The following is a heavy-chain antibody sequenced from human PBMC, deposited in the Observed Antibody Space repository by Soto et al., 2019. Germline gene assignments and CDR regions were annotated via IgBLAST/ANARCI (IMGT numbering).Heavy chain of an antibody. CDR1: GFTFDDYA. D-gene: IGHD4-4*01. Sequence: EVQLVESGGGVVQPGRSLRLSCAASGFTFDDYAMHWVRQAPGKGLEWVAGISWDSDNIGYADSVKGRFTISRDNDKNTLYLQMDSLGAEYTALYYRAKDLYSNYRDDFDIWGQGTMVTVSS. V-gene: IGHV3-9*01. CDR2: ISWDSDNI. J-gene: IGHJ3*02. CDR3: AKDLYSNYRDDFDI.